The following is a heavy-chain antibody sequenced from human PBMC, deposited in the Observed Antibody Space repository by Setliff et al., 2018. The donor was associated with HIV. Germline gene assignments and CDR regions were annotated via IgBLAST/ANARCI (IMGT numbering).Heavy chain of an antibody. CDR3: ARERGGAAAVGYYYMDV. J-gene: IGHJ6*03. CDR2: IYTSGST. Sequence: SETLSLTCSVSNGSINGYYWTWIRQPPGKGLEWIGHIYTSGSTNYNPSLKSRLTISIDTSKNQFSLKLSSVTAADKAVYYFARERGGAAAVGYYYMDVWGKGTTVTVSS. CDR1: NGSINGYY. D-gene: IGHD6-13*01. V-gene: IGHV4-4*08.